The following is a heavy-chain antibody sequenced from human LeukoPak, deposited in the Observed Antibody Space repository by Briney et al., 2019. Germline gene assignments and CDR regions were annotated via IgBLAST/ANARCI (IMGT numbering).Heavy chain of an antibody. CDR2: IKQDGSAK. CDR1: GFTFSSYW. CDR3: APYDSSQGSLGY. J-gene: IGHJ4*02. D-gene: IGHD3-16*01. V-gene: IGHV3-7*01. Sequence: PGGSLRLSCVASGFTFSSYWMTWVRQAPGKGLEWVANIKQDGSAKYYVDSVKGRFTISRDNAKNSLYLQMNSLRAEDTAVYYCAPYDSSQGSLGYWGQGTLVTVSS.